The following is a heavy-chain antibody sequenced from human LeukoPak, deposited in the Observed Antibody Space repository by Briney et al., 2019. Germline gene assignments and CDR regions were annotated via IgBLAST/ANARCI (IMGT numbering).Heavy chain of an antibody. CDR1: GYIFTNYA. J-gene: IGHJ6*03. Sequence: EASVKVSCKASGYIFTNYAIHWVRQAPGQRPQWMGWINAANGNTKYSQELQGRVTITRDTSASTAYMEMSSLRSDDMAVYYCARGRGTSGSNRDFYYYYYMDIWGKGTTVIVSS. V-gene: IGHV1-3*03. CDR3: ARGRGTSGSNRDFYYYYYMDI. CDR2: INAANGNT. D-gene: IGHD2-15*01.